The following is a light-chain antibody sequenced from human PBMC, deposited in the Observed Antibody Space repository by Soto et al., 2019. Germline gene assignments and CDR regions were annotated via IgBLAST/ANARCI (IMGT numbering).Light chain of an antibody. V-gene: IGLV2-11*01. CDR3: CSYSGSYTWV. J-gene: IGLJ3*02. Sequence: QSALTQPRSVSGSPGQSVTISCTGTSSDVGGYNYVSWYQQHPGKAPKLMIYDVSKWPSGVPDRFSGSKSGNTDSLTISGLQAEDEADYYCCSYSGSYTWVFGGGTKLTVL. CDR1: SSDVGGYNY. CDR2: DVS.